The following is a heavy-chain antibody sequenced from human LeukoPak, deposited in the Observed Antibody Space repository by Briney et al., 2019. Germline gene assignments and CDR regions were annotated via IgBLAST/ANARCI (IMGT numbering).Heavy chain of an antibody. CDR3: ATQNFDWLLDRFDY. J-gene: IGHJ4*02. CDR1: GFTFSSYA. Sequence: GGSLRLSCAASGFTFSSYAMSWVPQAPGKGLEWVSAISGSGGSTYYADSVKGRFTISRDNSKNTLYLQMNSLRAEDTAVYYCATQNFDWLLDRFDYWGQGTLVTVSS. D-gene: IGHD3-9*01. V-gene: IGHV3-23*01. CDR2: ISGSGGST.